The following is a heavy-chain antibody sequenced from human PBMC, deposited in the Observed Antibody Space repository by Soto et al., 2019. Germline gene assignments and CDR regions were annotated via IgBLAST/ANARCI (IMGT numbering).Heavy chain of an antibody. D-gene: IGHD3-22*01. J-gene: IGHJ5*02. CDR3: ARRRYYDSSGFWFDP. Sequence: SVKVSCKASGGTFNNYALSWVRQAPGQGLEWMGGIIPIFGTANYAQKFQGRVTITADESTSTAYMELSSLRSEDTAVYYCARRRYYDSSGFWFDPWGQGTLVTVSS. V-gene: IGHV1-69*13. CDR1: GGTFNNYA. CDR2: IIPIFGTA.